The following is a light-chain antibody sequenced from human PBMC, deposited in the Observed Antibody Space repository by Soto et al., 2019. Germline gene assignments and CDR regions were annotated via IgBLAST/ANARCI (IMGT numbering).Light chain of an antibody. V-gene: IGKV1-39*01. CDR1: QSISKD. CDR2: DAS. J-gene: IGKJ1*01. CDR3: QQSYSTPWT. Sequence: DIQMTQSPSSLSASVGDRVTLTCRASQSISKDLNWYQQKPGEAPILLIYDASTLQSGVPSRFSGAVSGTDFTITITNLQPEDFATCLCQQSYSTPWTFGLGTKVDIK.